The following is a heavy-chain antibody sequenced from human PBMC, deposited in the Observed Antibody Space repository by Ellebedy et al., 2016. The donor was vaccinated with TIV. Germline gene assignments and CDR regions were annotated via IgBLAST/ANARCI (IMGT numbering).Heavy chain of an antibody. V-gene: IGHV3-74*01. CDR2: ITTDGGRT. Sequence: PGGSLRLSCAASGFTVSSTYMNWVRQAPGKGLMWVSRITTDGGRTNYADSVEGRFTISRDNSKKTLYLQMNSLRADDTAVYYCAKSREDINNDYGMDVWGQGTAVVVSS. D-gene: IGHD2-15*01. J-gene: IGHJ6*02. CDR1: GFTVSSTY. CDR3: AKSREDINNDYGMDV.